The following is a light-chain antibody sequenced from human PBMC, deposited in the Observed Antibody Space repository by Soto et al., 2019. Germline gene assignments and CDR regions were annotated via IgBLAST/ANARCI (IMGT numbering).Light chain of an antibody. CDR2: DAS. CDR3: QQYSSAYP. CDR1: QGINTW. Sequence: DIQLTQSPSTLSAFVGDRVTITGRASQGINTWLAWYQQKPGEAPKLLIYDASSLESGVPPRFSGSGSGTEFTLTISSLQPDDFATYYCQQYSSAYPFGQGTKLEIK. J-gene: IGKJ2*01. V-gene: IGKV1-5*01.